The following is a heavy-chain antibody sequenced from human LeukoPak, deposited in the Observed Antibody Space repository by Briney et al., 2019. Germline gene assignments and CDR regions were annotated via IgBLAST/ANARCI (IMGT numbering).Heavy chain of an antibody. CDR2: IYYSGST. Sequence: SETLSLTCTVSGGSISSYYWSWIRQPPGKGLEWIGYIYYSGSTNYNPSLKSRVTISVDTSKNQFSLKLSSVTAADTAVYYCAGVLGSSSWYTYGMDVWGKGTTVTVSS. J-gene: IGHJ6*04. CDR1: GGSISSYY. D-gene: IGHD6-13*01. CDR3: AGVLGSSSWYTYGMDV. V-gene: IGHV4-59*01.